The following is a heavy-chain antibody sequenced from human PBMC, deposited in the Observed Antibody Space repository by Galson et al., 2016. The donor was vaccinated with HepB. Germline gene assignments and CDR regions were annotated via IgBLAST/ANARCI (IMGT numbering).Heavy chain of an antibody. CDR3: AAYGASIAATGTGDWYGMDV. D-gene: IGHD6-13*01. CDR2: INPSGGSA. J-gene: IGHJ6*02. CDR1: GYAFTSYH. Sequence: SVKVSCKASGYAFTSYHMHWVRQAPGQGLEWMGIINPSGGSATYAQKFQGRVTMTRDTSTSTVYMELSSLRSEDTAAYYCAAYGASIAATGTGDWYGMDVWGQGTTVTVSS. V-gene: IGHV1-46*01.